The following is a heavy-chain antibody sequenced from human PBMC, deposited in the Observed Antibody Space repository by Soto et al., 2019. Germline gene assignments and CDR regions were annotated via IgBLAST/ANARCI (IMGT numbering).Heavy chain of an antibody. CDR3: ARGGIEGLPGYYGPYYYYYGMDV. CDR1: GFTFSSYA. J-gene: IGHJ6*02. D-gene: IGHD3-9*01. V-gene: IGHV3-30-3*01. Sequence: GGSLRLSCAASGFTFSSYAMHWVRQAPGKGLEWVAVISYDGSNKYYADSVKGRFTISRDNSKNTLYLQMNSLRAEDTAVYYCARGGIEGLPGYYGPYYYYYGMDVWGQGTTVTVSS. CDR2: ISYDGSNK.